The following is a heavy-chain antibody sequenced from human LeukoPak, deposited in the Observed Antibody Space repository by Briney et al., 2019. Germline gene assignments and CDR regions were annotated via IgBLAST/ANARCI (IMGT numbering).Heavy chain of an antibody. D-gene: IGHD5-18*01. CDR1: GFTVSSNY. CDR2: IYSGGST. Sequence: GGSLRLSCAASGFTVSSNYMSWVRQAPGKGLEWVSVIYSGGSTYYADSVKDRFTISRDNSKNTLYLQMNSLRAEDTAVYYCARVRGYSYGGFDYWGQGTLVTVSS. V-gene: IGHV3-66*01. J-gene: IGHJ4*02. CDR3: ARVRGYSYGGFDY.